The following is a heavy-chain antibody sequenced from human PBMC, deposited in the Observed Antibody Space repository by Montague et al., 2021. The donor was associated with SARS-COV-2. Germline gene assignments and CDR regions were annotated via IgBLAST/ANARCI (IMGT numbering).Heavy chain of an antibody. Sequence: SETLSLTCTVSGGSISSYHWSWIRQPPGKGLEWIGDIYYSGSTNXXPSLKSRVTISVDTSRNQFSLKLSSVTAADTAVYYCARVFPRWLQFDPYFDYWGQGTLVTVSS. CDR1: GGSISSYH. J-gene: IGHJ4*02. V-gene: IGHV4-59*01. CDR2: IYYSGST. D-gene: IGHD5-24*01. CDR3: ARVFPRWLQFDPYFDY.